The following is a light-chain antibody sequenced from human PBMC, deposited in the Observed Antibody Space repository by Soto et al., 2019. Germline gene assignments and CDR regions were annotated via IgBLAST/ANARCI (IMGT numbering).Light chain of an antibody. V-gene: IGKV1-39*01. CDR2: AAS. Sequence: DIQMTQSPSSLSASVGDRVTITCRASQSISSYLNWYQQKPGKAPKLLIYAASSLQSGVPSRFSGSGSGTDFTLTISSPQPEDFVTYYCQQSYSTPLTFGGGTKVEIK. CDR1: QSISSY. J-gene: IGKJ4*01. CDR3: QQSYSTPLT.